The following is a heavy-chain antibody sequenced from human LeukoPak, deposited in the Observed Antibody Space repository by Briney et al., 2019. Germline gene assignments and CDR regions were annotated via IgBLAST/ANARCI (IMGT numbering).Heavy chain of an antibody. CDR3: ARVARLTWIQLWHGFDY. Sequence: GGSLRLSCAASGFTFSNYDMHWVRQATGKGLEWVSAIGTAGDTYYPGSVKGRFTISRENAKNSLYLQMNSLRAGDTAVYYCARVARLTWIQLWHGFDYWGQGTLVTVSS. D-gene: IGHD5-18*01. V-gene: IGHV3-13*01. CDR1: GFTFSNYD. J-gene: IGHJ4*02. CDR2: IGTAGDT.